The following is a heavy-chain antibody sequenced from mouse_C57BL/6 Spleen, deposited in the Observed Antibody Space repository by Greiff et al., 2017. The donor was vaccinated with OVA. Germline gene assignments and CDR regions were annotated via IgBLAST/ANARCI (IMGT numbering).Heavy chain of an antibody. Sequence: LQQSGAELVRPGASVKLSCTASGFNIKDYYMHWVKQRPEQGLEWIGRIDPEDGDTEYAPKFQGKATMTADTSSNTAYLQLSSLTSENTAVYYCTRAGTGYFDVWGTGTTVTVSS. V-gene: IGHV14-1*01. J-gene: IGHJ1*03. D-gene: IGHD4-1*01. CDR3: TRAGTGYFDV. CDR2: IDPEDGDT. CDR1: GFNIKDYY.